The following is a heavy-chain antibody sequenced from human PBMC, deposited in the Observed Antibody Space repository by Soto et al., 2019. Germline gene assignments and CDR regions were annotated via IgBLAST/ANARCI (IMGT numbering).Heavy chain of an antibody. D-gene: IGHD3-22*01. CDR3: ARDSDYDSSGYYRDY. CDR2: ISAYNGNT. V-gene: IGHV1-18*04. Sequence: GGSVKVSCKASGYPFTSYGVSLVRRAPGQGLEWMGWISAYNGNTNYAQKLQGRVTMTTDTSTSTAYMELRSLRSDDTAVYYCARDSDYDSSGYYRDYWGQGTMVTVSS. CDR1: GYPFTSYG. J-gene: IGHJ4*02.